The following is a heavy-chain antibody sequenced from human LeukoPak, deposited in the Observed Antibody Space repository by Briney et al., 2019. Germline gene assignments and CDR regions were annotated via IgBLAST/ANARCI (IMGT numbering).Heavy chain of an antibody. CDR1: GFTFSSYS. V-gene: IGHV3-21*01. J-gene: IGHJ4*02. D-gene: IGHD2-15*01. Sequence: GGSLRLSCAVSGFTFSSYSMNWVRQAPGKGLEWVSSISSSSSYIYYADSVKGRFTISRDNAKNSLYLQMNSLRAEDTAVYYCARDGYCSGSSCYSTTDYWGQGTLVTVSS. CDR3: ARDGYCSGSSCYSTTDY. CDR2: ISSSSSYI.